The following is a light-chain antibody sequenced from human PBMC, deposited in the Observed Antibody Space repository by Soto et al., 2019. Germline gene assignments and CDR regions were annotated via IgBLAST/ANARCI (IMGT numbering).Light chain of an antibody. V-gene: IGKV1-5*01. CDR2: EAS. J-gene: IGKJ5*01. CDR3: QQFNSYPIN. Sequence: DIQMTHSPSTLSASVLYIVTITFRSSQSISSWLALYQQKPGKAPKLLIYEASSLESGVPSRFSGSGSGTEFTLTIGGLQPDDFATYYCQQFNSYPINFGQGTRLEIK. CDR1: QSISSW.